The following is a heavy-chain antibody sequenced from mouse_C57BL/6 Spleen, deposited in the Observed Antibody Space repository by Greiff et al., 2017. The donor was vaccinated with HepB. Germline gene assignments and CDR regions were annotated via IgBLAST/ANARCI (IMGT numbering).Heavy chain of an antibody. CDR1: GYTFTSYG. J-gene: IGHJ2*01. V-gene: IGHV1-81*01. CDR3: AREGTGQDKGY. Sequence: QVQLQQSGAELARPGASVKLSCKASGYTFTSYGISWVKQRTGQGLEWIGEIYPRSGNTYYNEKFKGKATLTADKSSSTAYMELRSLTSEDSAFYFCAREGTGQDKGYWGQGTTLTVSS. CDR2: IYPRSGNT. D-gene: IGHD3-3*01.